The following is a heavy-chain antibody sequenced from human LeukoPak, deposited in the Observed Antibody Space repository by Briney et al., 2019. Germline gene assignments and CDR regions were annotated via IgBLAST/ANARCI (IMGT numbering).Heavy chain of an antibody. CDR2: IKQDGSDK. J-gene: IGHJ3*02. V-gene: IGHV3-7*01. CDR1: GFTFSSYW. Sequence: GGSLRLSCAASGFTFSSYWMSWVRQAPGKGLEWVANIKQDGSDKYYVDSVKGRFTISGDNAKNSLYVQMNSLRAEDTGVYYCARGPSKSNAFDIWGQGTMVTVSS. CDR3: ARGPSKSNAFDI.